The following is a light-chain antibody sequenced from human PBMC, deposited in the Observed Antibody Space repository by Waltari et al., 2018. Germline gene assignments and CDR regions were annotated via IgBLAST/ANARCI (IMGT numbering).Light chain of an antibody. CDR1: SSDIGRYDI. Sequence: QSALTQPAAVSGSPGQSVTISCTGASSDIGRYDIVSWYQQHPGKAPNLVISYVSKRPSGVSDRFSGSKSGDTASLTISGLQCEDEADYYCCSYAGNYVWVFGGGTRLTVL. CDR3: CSYAGNYVWV. CDR2: YVS. V-gene: IGLV2-23*02. J-gene: IGLJ3*02.